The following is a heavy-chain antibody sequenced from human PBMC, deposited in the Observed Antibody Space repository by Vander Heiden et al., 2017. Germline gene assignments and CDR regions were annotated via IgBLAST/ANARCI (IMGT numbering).Heavy chain of an antibody. J-gene: IGHJ4*02. CDR1: GFTFSSYA. Sequence: EVQLLESGGGLVQPGGSLRLSCAASGFTFSSYALSWVRQAPGKGLEWDSAISGSGGSTYYADSVKGRFTISRDNSKNTLYLQMNSLRAEDTAVYYCAKNDRGWYQGYFDYWCQGPLVTVSS. CDR2: ISGSGGST. CDR3: AKNDRGWYQGYFDY. D-gene: IGHD6-19*01. V-gene: IGHV3-23*01.